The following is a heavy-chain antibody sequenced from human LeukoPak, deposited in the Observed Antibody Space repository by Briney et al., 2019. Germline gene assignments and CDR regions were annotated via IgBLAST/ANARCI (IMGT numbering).Heavy chain of an antibody. CDR3: AKRGVVIRVILVGFHKEAYYFYS. Sequence: GGSLRLSCAVSGITLSNYGMSWVRQAPGKGLEWVAGISGSGGGTYYADSVKGRFTISRDNPKNTLYLQMNSLRAEDTAVYFCAKRGVVIRVILVGFHKEAYYFYSLGQGALVTVSS. CDR2: ISGSGGGT. D-gene: IGHD3-22*01. CDR1: GITLSNYG. J-gene: IGHJ4*02. V-gene: IGHV3-23*01.